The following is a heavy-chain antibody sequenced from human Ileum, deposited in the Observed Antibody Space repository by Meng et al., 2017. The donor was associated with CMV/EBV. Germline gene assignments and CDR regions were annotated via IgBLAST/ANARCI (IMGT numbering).Heavy chain of an antibody. CDR2: ISGNGAIT. V-gene: IGHV3-23*01. D-gene: IGHD4-17*01. Sequence: EVQLLESGGGLLQPGESLRLSCVASGFSFSSYAMSWVRQAPGKGLEWVSTISGNGAITYYGDSVKGRFTISRDNSKNTLYLQMNSLRAEDTAVYYCAKDFFPYGDFQAHDYWGQGTLVTVSS. J-gene: IGHJ4*02. CDR3: AKDFFPYGDFQAHDY. CDR1: GFSFSSYA.